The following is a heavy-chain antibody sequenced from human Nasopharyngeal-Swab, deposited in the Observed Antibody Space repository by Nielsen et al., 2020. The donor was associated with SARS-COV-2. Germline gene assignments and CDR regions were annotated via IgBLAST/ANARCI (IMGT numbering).Heavy chain of an antibody. CDR1: GYTFSSYV. J-gene: IGHJ6*02. D-gene: IGHD4/OR15-4a*01. CDR2: ISTYSADT. V-gene: IGHV1-18*01. Sequence: ASVKVSCKASGYTFSSYVITWVRQAPGQGLEWMGWISTYSADTISAQKLQGRLTMATDTSTSTAYMELRSLRSDDTAVYYCARDVDYGRRDGMDVWGQGTTVTVSS. CDR3: ARDVDYGRRDGMDV.